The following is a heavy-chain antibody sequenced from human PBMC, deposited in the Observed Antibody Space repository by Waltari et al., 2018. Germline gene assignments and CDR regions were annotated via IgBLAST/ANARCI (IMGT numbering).Heavy chain of an antibody. D-gene: IGHD3-3*01. CDR3: ARHMPYYDSIYYFDY. V-gene: IGHV4-59*08. Sequence: QVQLQESGPGLVKPSETLSLTCTVSGGSISSYYWSWIRQPPGKGLEWIGYIYYSGSTNYNPSLKSRVTISVDTSKNQFSLKLSSVTAADTAVYYCARHMPYYDSIYYFDYWGQGTLVTVSS. J-gene: IGHJ4*02. CDR1: GGSISSYY. CDR2: IYYSGST.